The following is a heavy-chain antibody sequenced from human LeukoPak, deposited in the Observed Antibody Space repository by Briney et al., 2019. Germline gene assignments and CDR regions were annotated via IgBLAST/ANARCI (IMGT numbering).Heavy chain of an antibody. V-gene: IGHV1-2*02. D-gene: IGHD3-10*01. Sequence: ASVKVSCKASGYTFTGYYMHWVRRAPGQGLEWMGWINPNSGGTNYAQKFQGRVTMTRDTSISTAYMELSRLRSDDTAVYYCARLMPSITRGGYNWFDPWGQGTLVTVSP. CDR3: ARLMPSITRGGYNWFDP. CDR2: INPNSGGT. J-gene: IGHJ5*02. CDR1: GYTFTGYY.